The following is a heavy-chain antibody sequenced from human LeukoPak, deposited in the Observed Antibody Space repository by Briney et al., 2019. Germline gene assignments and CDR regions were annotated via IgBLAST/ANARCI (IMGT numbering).Heavy chain of an antibody. CDR2: INWNGGRT. D-gene: IGHD5-12*01. J-gene: IGHJ3*02. CDR3: ARKWLSNAFDI. Sequence: GGSLRLSCAASGFTFDDYGMSWVRQAPGKGLEWVSGINWNGGRTGYADSVKGRFTISRDNAKKSLYLQMNSLRAEDTALYYCARKWLSNAFDIWGQGTMVTVSS. CDR1: GFTFDDYG. V-gene: IGHV3-20*04.